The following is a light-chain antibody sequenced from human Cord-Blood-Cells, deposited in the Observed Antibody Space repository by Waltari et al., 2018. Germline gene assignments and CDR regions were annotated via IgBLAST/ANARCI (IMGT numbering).Light chain of an antibody. CDR2: DVS. V-gene: IGLV2-11*01. CDR1: SSDVGGYNF. J-gene: IGLJ1*01. Sequence: QSALTQPRSVSGSPGQSVTISCTGTSSDVGGYNFVPWYQPHPGKAPQLMLYDVSKRPSGVPDRFSGSKSGNTASLTISGLQAEDEADYYCCSYAGSYTYVFGTGTKVTVL. CDR3: CSYAGSYTYV.